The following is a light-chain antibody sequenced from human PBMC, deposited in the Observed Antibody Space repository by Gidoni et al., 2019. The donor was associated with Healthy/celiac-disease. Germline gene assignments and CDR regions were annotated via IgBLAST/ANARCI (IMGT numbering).Light chain of an antibody. Sequence: SGVSNRFSGSKSGNTASLTISGLQAEDEADYYCSSYTSSSTVFGGGTKLTVL. V-gene: IGLV2-14*01. CDR3: SSYTSSSTV. J-gene: IGLJ2*01.